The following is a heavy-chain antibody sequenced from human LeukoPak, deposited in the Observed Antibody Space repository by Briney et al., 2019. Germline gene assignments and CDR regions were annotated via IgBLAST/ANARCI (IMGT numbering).Heavy chain of an antibody. CDR3: ARDNGGYGSGTIYNWFDP. Sequence: ASVKVSCKASGYTFTGYYMHWVRQAPGQGLEWMGWINPNSGGTNYAQKFQGRVTMTRDTSISTAYMELSRLRSDDTAVYYCARDNGGYGSGTIYNWFDPWGQGTLVTVSS. D-gene: IGHD3-10*01. CDR1: GYTFTGYY. J-gene: IGHJ5*02. CDR2: INPNSGGT. V-gene: IGHV1-2*02.